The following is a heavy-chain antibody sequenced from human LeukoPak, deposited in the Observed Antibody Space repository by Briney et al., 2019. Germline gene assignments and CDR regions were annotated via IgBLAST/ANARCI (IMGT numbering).Heavy chain of an antibody. V-gene: IGHV1-2*02. CDR2: INPNSGGT. D-gene: IGHD4-17*01. CDR3: ARGRSDDGDTGDFDY. CDR1: GYTFTGYY. J-gene: IGHJ4*02. Sequence: ASVKVSCKASGYTFTGYYMHWVRQAPGQGFEWMGWINPNSGGTNYAQKFQGRVTMTRDTSISTAYMELSRLRSDDTAVYYCARGRSDDGDTGDFDYWGQGTLVTVSS.